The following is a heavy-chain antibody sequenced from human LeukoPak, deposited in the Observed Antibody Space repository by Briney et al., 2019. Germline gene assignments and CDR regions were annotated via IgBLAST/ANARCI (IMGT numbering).Heavy chain of an antibody. D-gene: IGHD3-22*01. CDR1: GFSLTTTKVAVHKVG. CDR2: IHENDDK. Sequence: SGPTLLHPTQTLTLTFTFSGFSLTTTKVAVHKVGVGWIRQPPGKALEWLALIHENDDKTYSPSLKSRLTITKETSKNQVVLTMTNMDPVDTATYYCAHSNYDYDTSGHGGWFDPWGQGTLVTVSS. J-gene: IGHJ5*02. CDR3: AHSNYDYDTSGHGGWFDP. V-gene: IGHV2-5*01.